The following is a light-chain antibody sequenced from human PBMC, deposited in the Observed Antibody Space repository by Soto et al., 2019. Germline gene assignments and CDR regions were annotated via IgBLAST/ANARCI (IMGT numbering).Light chain of an antibody. Sequence: SYELTQPPSVSVAPGQTARITCGGDNIGSKSVHWYQQKPGQAPVLVVYNDRDRPSGIPERFSGSNSGNTATLAISRVEAGDEADYYCQLWVSSSHHFYAFGTGTKVTDL. J-gene: IGLJ1*01. CDR2: NDR. CDR1: NIGSKS. CDR3: QLWVSSSHHFYA. V-gene: IGLV3-21*02.